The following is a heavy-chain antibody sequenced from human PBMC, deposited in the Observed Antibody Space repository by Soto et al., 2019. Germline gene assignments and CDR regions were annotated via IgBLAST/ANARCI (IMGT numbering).Heavy chain of an antibody. J-gene: IGHJ4*02. Sequence: SETLSLTCAVYGGSFSGYYLSWIRQPPGKGLEWIGEINHSGSTNYNPSLKSRVTISVDTSKNQFSLKLSSVTAADTAVYYCARIPYSSGWDFDYWGQGTLVTVSS. V-gene: IGHV4-34*01. CDR1: GGSFSGYY. CDR3: ARIPYSSGWDFDY. CDR2: INHSGST. D-gene: IGHD6-19*01.